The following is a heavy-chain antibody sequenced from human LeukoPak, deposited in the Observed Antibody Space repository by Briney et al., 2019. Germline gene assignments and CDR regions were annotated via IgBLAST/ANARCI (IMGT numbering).Heavy chain of an antibody. Sequence: ASVEVSCKASGYTFTSYYMHWVRQAPGQGLEWMGIINPSGGSTSYAQKFQGRVTMTRDTSTSTVYMELSSLRSEDTAVYYCAREAKYYYGSGSYSGPFDPWGQGTLVTVSS. V-gene: IGHV1-46*03. D-gene: IGHD3-10*01. CDR2: INPSGGST. CDR3: AREAKYYYGSGSYSGPFDP. J-gene: IGHJ5*02. CDR1: GYTFTSYY.